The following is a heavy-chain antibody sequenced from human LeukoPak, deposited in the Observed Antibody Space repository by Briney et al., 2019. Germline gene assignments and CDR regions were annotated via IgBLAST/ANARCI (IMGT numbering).Heavy chain of an antibody. Sequence: PSETLSLTCTVSGGSISSYYWSWIRQPPGKGLEWIGYIYYSGSTNYNPSLKSRVTISVDTSKNQFSLKLSSVTAADTAVYYCARARYSSSWACDYWGQGTLVTVSS. CDR3: ARARYSSSWACDY. V-gene: IGHV4-59*01. CDR2: IYYSGST. CDR1: GGSISSYY. J-gene: IGHJ4*02. D-gene: IGHD6-13*01.